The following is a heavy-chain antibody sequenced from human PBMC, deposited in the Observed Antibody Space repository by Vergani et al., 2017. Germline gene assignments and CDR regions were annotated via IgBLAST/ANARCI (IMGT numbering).Heavy chain of an antibody. CDR1: GGSFSSDY. CDR2: VSATGSA. Sequence: QMHLQESGPGLVKPSETLSLSCTVSGGSFSSDYWSWIRQPAGERLEWIGRVSATGSAVYNPSLKSRVTMSVDTSKNQFSLKLSSVTAADTAVYYCARGVVGYGMDVWGQGTTVTVSS. V-gene: IGHV4-4*07. D-gene: IGHD3-16*02. J-gene: IGHJ6*02. CDR3: ARGVVGYGMDV.